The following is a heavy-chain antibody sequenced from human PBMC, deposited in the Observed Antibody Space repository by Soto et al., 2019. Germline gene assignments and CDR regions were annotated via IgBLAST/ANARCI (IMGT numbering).Heavy chain of an antibody. CDR2: IDGGKT. Sequence: EVQLVESGGALVGPGGSIRLSCAASGFTFNNARMSWVRQAPGKGLDWVGRIDGGKTEFSAPVEGRITFSRDDSRNTLFLQMNSLKTEDTDVSYCTSNAAAKVGTLSYWGQGTLVTVSS. CDR1: GFTFNNAR. J-gene: IGHJ4*02. D-gene: IGHD1-26*01. CDR3: TSNAAAKVGTLSY. V-gene: IGHV3-15*02.